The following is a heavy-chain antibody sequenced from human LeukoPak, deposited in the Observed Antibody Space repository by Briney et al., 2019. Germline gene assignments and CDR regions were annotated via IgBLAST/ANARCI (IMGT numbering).Heavy chain of an antibody. CDR1: GGAISTYY. CDR2: IYYSGST. Sequence: PSETLSLTCTVSGGAISTYYWSWIRQPPEKGLEYIGYIYYSGSTNYNPSLKSRVTMSLDTSKNQFSLKLSSVTAADTAVYYCAREEVPHGFDIWGQGTMVTVSS. V-gene: IGHV4-59*01. J-gene: IGHJ3*02. CDR3: AREEVPHGFDI.